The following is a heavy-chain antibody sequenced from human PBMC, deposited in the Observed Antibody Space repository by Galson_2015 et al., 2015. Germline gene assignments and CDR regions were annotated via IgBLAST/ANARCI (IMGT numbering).Heavy chain of an antibody. CDR1: GYSFTSYW. CDR3: ARPARLLRAFDI. J-gene: IGHJ3*02. V-gene: IGHV5-51*01. D-gene: IGHD3-22*01. Sequence: QSGAEVKQPGESLKISCKGSGYSFTSYWVGWVRQMPGKGLEWMGFIYPADSDTRYSPSFQGQVTISADKSISTAYLQWSSLKASDTAMYYCARPARLLRAFDIWGQGTMVTVSS. CDR2: IYPADSDT.